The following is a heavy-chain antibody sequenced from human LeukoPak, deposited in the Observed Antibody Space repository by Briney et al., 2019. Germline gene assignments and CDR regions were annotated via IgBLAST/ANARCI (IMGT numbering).Heavy chain of an antibody. CDR1: GGSISSGGYY. V-gene: IGHV4-30-2*01. CDR2: IYHSGST. CDR3: AREWRYSSGWYSGLDY. D-gene: IGHD6-19*01. Sequence: SETLSLTCTVSGGSISSGGYYWSWIRQPPGKGLEWIGYIYHSGSTYYNPSLKSRVTISVDRSKNQFSLKLSSVTAADTAVYYCAREWRYSSGWYSGLDYWGQGTLVTVSS. J-gene: IGHJ4*02.